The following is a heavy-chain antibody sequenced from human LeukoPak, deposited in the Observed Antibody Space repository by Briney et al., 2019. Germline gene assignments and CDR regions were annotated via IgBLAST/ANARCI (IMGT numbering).Heavy chain of an antibody. J-gene: IGHJ4*02. D-gene: IGHD3-10*01. Sequence: SETLSLTCSVSGGSINGGSYYWSWIRQPAGKPLEWIGHIFTTGSTSYNPSPRTRVTISEDSSKDQFSLNLKSVTAADTAVYYCARGVPAPGDYWGQGTLVTVSS. V-gene: IGHV4-61*09. CDR2: IFTTGST. CDR3: ARGVPAPGDY. CDR1: GGSINGGSYY.